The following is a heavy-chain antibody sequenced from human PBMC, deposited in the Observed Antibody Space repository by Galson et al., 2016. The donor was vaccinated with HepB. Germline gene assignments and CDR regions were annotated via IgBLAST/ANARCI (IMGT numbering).Heavy chain of an antibody. CDR3: ARGCNRGNCFSSFDLDP. V-gene: IGHV1-18*01. Sequence: SVKVSCKASGYTFTSYSISWLRQAPGQGFEWMGWISLDNGNTNYGQKFQDRVTVTADTVTSTAYMELRSLTSDDTAVYYCARGCNRGNCFSSFDLDPWGQGTLVTVSS. CDR2: ISLDNGNT. D-gene: IGHD2-21*01. J-gene: IGHJ5*02. CDR1: GYTFTSYS.